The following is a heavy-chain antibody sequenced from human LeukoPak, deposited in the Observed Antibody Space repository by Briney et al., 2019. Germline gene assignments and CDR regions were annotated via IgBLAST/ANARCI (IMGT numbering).Heavy chain of an antibody. CDR1: GFTFSDYY. J-gene: IGHJ3*02. Sequence: PGGSLRLSCAASGFTFSDYYMEWVRQAPGKGLEWVSSISSSSSYIYYADSVKGRFTISRDNAKNSLYLQMNSLRAEDTAVYYCARDSIVVVVAASAFDIWGQGTMVTVSS. CDR3: ARDSIVVVVAASAFDI. D-gene: IGHD2-15*01. V-gene: IGHV3-21*01. CDR2: ISSSSSYI.